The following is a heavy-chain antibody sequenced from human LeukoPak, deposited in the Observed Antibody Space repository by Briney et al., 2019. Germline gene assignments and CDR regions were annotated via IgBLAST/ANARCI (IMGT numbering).Heavy chain of an antibody. Sequence: PGGSLRLACAVSGFTFSGYAMSWDRQAPGNGLEWVSVISGSGGSTYHADSVKGRFTISRDNSKNTLYLQMNSLRAEDTAVYYCAKSLRGRETSSFDYWGQGTLVTVSS. CDR3: AKSLRGRETSSFDY. J-gene: IGHJ4*02. V-gene: IGHV3-23*01. CDR2: ISGSGGST. D-gene: IGHD3-10*01. CDR1: GFTFSGYA.